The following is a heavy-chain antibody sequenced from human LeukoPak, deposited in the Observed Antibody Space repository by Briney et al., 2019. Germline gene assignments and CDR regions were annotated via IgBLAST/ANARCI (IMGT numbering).Heavy chain of an antibody. V-gene: IGHV1-2*02. J-gene: IGHJ5*02. CDR3: ARAYWNDVGWFDP. CDR2: INPNSGGT. Sequence: ASVKVSCKASGGTFSSYTISWVRQAPGQGLEWMGWINPNSGGTNYAQKFQGRVTMTRDTSISTAYMELSRLRSDGTAVYYCARAYWNDVGWFDPWGQGTLVTVSS. D-gene: IGHD1-1*01. CDR1: GGTFSSYT.